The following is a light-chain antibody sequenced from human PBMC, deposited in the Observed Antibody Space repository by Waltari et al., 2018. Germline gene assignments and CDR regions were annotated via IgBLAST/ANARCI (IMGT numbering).Light chain of an antibody. CDR1: QSVLYNSNNKNY. V-gene: IGKV4-1*01. J-gene: IGKJ4*01. Sequence: DIVMTQSPDSLAVSLGERATINCKSSQSVLYNSNNKNYLALYQQKPGQPPKLLISWSSTRESGVPDRFSGSWSGTDFTLTISSLQAEDVAVYHCQQYYSVPLTFGGGTTVEIK. CDR3: QQYYSVPLT. CDR2: WSS.